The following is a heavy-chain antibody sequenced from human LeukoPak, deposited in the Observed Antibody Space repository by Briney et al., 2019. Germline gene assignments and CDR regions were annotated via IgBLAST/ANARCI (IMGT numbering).Heavy chain of an antibody. CDR3: ARTELHDICDY. D-gene: IGHD3-9*01. Sequence: ASVKVSCKASGYTFTSYYMHWVRQAPGQGLEWMGIINPSGGSTSYAQKFQGRVTMTRDTSTSTGYMELSSLRSEDTAVYYCARTELHDICDYWGQGTLVTVSS. V-gene: IGHV1-46*03. CDR2: INPSGGST. CDR1: GYTFTSYY. J-gene: IGHJ4*02.